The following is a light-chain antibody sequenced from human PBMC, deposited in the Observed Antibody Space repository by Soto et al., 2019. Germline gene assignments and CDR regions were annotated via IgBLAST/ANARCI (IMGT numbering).Light chain of an antibody. V-gene: IGKV3-20*01. Sequence: EIVLTPSPGTLSLSPVERATLSCRASQSVSSSYLAWYQQKPGQAPRLLIYAASSRATGIPDRFSGSGSGTDFTLTIRSLEPEDFAVYYCQQYGTSVTFGPGTKVDIK. CDR3: QQYGTSVT. CDR1: QSVSSSY. J-gene: IGKJ3*01. CDR2: AAS.